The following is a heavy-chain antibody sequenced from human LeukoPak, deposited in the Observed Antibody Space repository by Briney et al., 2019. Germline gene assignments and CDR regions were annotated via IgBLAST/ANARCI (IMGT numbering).Heavy chain of an antibody. D-gene: IGHD3-22*01. V-gene: IGHV3-53*01. Sequence: GGSLRLSCAASGLTVSSNYMSWVRQAPGQGLEWVAVIYCGGSTYYADSVKGRFTISRDNAKKSLYLQMNSLRPEDTAIYYCAREGVSTVTSILVVISFDYWGQGALVTVSS. J-gene: IGHJ4*02. CDR3: AREGVSTVTSILVVISFDY. CDR1: GLTVSSNY. CDR2: IYCGGST.